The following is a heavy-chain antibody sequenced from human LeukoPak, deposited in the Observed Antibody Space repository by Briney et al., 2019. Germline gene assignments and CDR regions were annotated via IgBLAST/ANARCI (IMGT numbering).Heavy chain of an antibody. D-gene: IGHD1-1*01. Sequence: GESLKISCKGSGYSFTNYWIGWVRQTPGKGLEWMGIIYAGDSDTRYSPSFQGQVTISADKSISTAYLQWSSLKALDTAMYYCARHTPERYYMDVWGKGTTVTVSS. V-gene: IGHV5-51*01. CDR1: GYSFTNYW. CDR2: IYAGDSDT. CDR3: ARHTPERYYMDV. J-gene: IGHJ6*03.